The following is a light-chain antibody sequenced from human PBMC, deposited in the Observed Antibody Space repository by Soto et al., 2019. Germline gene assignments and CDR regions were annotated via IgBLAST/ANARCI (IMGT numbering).Light chain of an antibody. CDR3: QQHNSSLWT. Sequence: DIQMTQSPSTLSASVGDRVTITCRASQSITSWLAWYQQKPGKAPKVLIYDASSLESGVPSRFSGSGSGTEFTLTISSLQPDDFATYYCQQHNSSLWTFGQGTKVEIK. J-gene: IGKJ1*01. CDR1: QSITSW. CDR2: DAS. V-gene: IGKV1-5*01.